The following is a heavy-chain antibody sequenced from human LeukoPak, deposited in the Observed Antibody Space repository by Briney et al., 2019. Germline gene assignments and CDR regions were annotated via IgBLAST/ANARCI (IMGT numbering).Heavy chain of an antibody. CDR3: ARVVVMRAVGAFDI. D-gene: IGHD3-22*01. Sequence: SVKVSCKASGYTFTTYGISWVRQAPGQGLEWMGWISPYNGNTSYAQKFQGRVTMTRDTSTSTVYMELSSLRSGDTAVYYCARVVVMRAVGAFDIWGQGTMVTVSS. J-gene: IGHJ3*02. V-gene: IGHV1-18*01. CDR2: ISPYNGNT. CDR1: GYTFTTYG.